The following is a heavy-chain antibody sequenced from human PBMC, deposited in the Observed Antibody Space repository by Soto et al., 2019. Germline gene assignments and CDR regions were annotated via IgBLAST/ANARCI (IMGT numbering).Heavy chain of an antibody. CDR3: AAGGYDTPRRLPPDY. CDR2: INSDGSST. V-gene: IGHV3-74*01. D-gene: IGHD5-12*01. J-gene: IGHJ4*02. Sequence: GGSLRLSCAASGFTFSSYWMHWVRQAPGKGLVWVSRINSDGSSTSYADSVKGRFTISRDNAKNTLYLQMNSLRAEDTAVYYCAAGGYDTPRRLPPDYWGQGTLVTVSS. CDR1: GFTFSSYW.